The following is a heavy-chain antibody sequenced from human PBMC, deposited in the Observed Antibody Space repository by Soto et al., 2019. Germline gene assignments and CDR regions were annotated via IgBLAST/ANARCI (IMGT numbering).Heavy chain of an antibody. CDR3: AHSRSEDYYDSSSTPFDY. J-gene: IGHJ4*02. Sequence: QITLKESGPTLVKPTQTLTLTCTFSGFSLSTSGVGVGWIRQPPGKALEWLALIYWDDDKRYSPSLKSRLTITKDTSKNQVVLTMTNMDPVDTATYYCAHSRSEDYYDSSSTPFDYWGQGTLVTVSS. CDR2: IYWDDDK. V-gene: IGHV2-5*02. D-gene: IGHD3-22*01. CDR1: GFSLSTSGVG.